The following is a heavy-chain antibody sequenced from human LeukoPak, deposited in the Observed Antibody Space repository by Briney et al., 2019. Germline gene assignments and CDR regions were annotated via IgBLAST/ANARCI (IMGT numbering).Heavy chain of an antibody. CDR1: GFTFSSYA. D-gene: IGHD7-27*01. CDR3: ARDSLGPEQPPRAACFNP. CDR2: ISYDGSNK. V-gene: IGHV3-30-3*01. J-gene: IGHJ5*02. Sequence: PGRSLRLSCAASGFTFSSYAMHWVRQAPGKGLEWVAVISYDGSNKYYADSVKGRFTISRDNSKNTLYLQMNSLRAEDTAVYYCARDSLGPEQPPRAACFNPWGQGTLVTVSS.